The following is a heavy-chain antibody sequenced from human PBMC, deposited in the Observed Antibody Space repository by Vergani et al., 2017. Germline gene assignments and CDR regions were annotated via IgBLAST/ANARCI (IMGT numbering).Heavy chain of an antibody. J-gene: IGHJ6*02. V-gene: IGHV3-23*01. CDR2: LSASDRRT. Sequence: EVQLLESGGDLVQPGGSLRLSCAASGFTFIMHAMCWVRQAPGKGLEWVSTLSASDRRTHYADSVKGRFTISRDNAKNSLYLQMNSLRAEDTAVYYCARAPGGNYYDSSGYYYYYGMDVWGQATTVTVSS. D-gene: IGHD3-22*01. CDR1: GFTFIMHA. CDR3: ARAPGGNYYDSSGYYYYYGMDV.